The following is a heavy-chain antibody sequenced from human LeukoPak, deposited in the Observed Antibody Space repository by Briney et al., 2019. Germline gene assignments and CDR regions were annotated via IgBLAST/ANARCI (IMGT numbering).Heavy chain of an antibody. CDR3: ASSRRQWLVRDY. CDR1: GGSISSYY. D-gene: IGHD6-19*01. Sequence: SETLSLTCTVSGGSISSYYWSWIRQPAGKGLEWIGRIYTSGSTNYNPSLKSRVTISIDTSKNQFSLKLSSVTAADTAVYYCASSRRQWLVRDYWGQGTLVTVSS. V-gene: IGHV4-4*07. J-gene: IGHJ4*02. CDR2: IYTSGST.